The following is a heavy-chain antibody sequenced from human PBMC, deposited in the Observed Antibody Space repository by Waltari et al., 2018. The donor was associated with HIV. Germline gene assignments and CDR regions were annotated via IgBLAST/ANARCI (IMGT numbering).Heavy chain of an antibody. J-gene: IGHJ4*02. CDR3: ARGGFYGSGSKVN. D-gene: IGHD3-10*01. V-gene: IGHV3-7*04. Sequence: EVQLVESGGGLVQPGGSLRLSCAASGFTFSSSWMSWVRQAPGKGLEWVANRKQDGSDKYYVDSVNGRFTISRDNAENSLYLQMNSLRAEDTAVYYCARGGFYGSGSKVNWGQGTLVTVSS. CDR1: GFTFSSSW. CDR2: RKQDGSDK.